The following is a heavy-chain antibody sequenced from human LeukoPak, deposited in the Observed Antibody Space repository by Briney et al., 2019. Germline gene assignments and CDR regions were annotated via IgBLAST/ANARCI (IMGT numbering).Heavy chain of an antibody. D-gene: IGHD3-3*01. CDR2: IKGDESAR. V-gene: IGHV3-7*01. CDR3: ARGSMWSGYDY. J-gene: IGHJ4*02. CDR1: GFTFSTYW. Sequence: GGSLRLSCAASGFTFSTYWMAWVRQAPGKGLEWVANIKGDESARHQADSVKGRFTISRDNAQNSVYLQMNSLRAEDTAVYYCARGSMWSGYDYWGQGTLVTVSS.